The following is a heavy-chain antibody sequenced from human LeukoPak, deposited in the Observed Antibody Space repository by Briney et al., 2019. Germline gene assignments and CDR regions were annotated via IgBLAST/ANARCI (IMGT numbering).Heavy chain of an antibody. CDR3: YCYYPDY. Sequence: GGSLRLSCAASGFTFSNAWMNWVRQAPGKGLEWAGRIKTKTDGGTIDYAAPVKGRFTISRDDSKNTLYLQMNSLKTEDTAVYYCYCYYPDYWGQGTLVTVSS. D-gene: IGHD1-26*01. J-gene: IGHJ4*02. V-gene: IGHV3-15*01. CDR2: IKTKTDGGTI. CDR1: GFTFSNAW.